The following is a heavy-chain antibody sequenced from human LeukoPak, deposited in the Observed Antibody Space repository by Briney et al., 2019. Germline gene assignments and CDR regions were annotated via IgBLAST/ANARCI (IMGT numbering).Heavy chain of an antibody. CDR2: INHSGST. J-gene: IGHJ5*02. CDR1: GGSFSGYY. D-gene: IGHD3-16*02. Sequence: SETLSLTCAVYGGSFSGYYWSWIRQPPGKGLEWIGEINHSGSTNYNPSLKSRVTISVDTSKNQFSLKLSSVTAADTAVYYCAREEDDYVWGSYRQNNWFEPWGQGTLVTVSS. CDR3: AREEDDYVWGSYRQNNWFEP. V-gene: IGHV4-34*01.